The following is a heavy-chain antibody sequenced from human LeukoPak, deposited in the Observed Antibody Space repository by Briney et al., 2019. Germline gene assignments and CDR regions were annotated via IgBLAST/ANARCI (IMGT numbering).Heavy chain of an antibody. CDR1: GFTFSIYW. Sequence: GGSLRLSCAASGFTFSIYWMNWVRQAPGKGLEWVASIKRDGSEIYYVDSVKGRFTISRDNAKNSVYLQMNSLRADDTGAYYCNSGGSPYWGPGTLVTVSS. J-gene: IGHJ4*02. V-gene: IGHV3-7*02. CDR3: NSGGSPY. CDR2: IKRDGSEI. D-gene: IGHD2-15*01.